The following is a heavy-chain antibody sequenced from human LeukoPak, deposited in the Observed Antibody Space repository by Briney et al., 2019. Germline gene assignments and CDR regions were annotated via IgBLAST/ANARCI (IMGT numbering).Heavy chain of an antibody. J-gene: IGHJ4*02. Sequence: GGSLRLSCAASGFTFSSYGMHWVRQAPGKGLEWVAVISYDGSNKYYADSVKGRFTISRDNSKNTLYLQMNSLRAEDTAVYYCARVWGSYRFTFDYWGQGTLVTVSS. V-gene: IGHV3-30*03. CDR2: ISYDGSNK. CDR3: ARVWGSYRFTFDY. D-gene: IGHD3-16*02. CDR1: GFTFSSYG.